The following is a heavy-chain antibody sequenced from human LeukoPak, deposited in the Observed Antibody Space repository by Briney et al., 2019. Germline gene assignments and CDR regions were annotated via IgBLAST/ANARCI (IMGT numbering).Heavy chain of an antibody. CDR2: ISYDGSNE. Sequence: GGSLRLSCEASGFTFSSYGMHWVRQAPGKGLEWVAVISYDGSNEYYADSVKGRFTISRDNSKNTLYLQMNSLRAEDTAVYYCARGPRPYDSSGYYYYWGQGTLVTVSS. J-gene: IGHJ4*02. D-gene: IGHD3-22*01. CDR1: GFTFSSYG. V-gene: IGHV3-30*03. CDR3: ARGPRPYDSSGYYYY.